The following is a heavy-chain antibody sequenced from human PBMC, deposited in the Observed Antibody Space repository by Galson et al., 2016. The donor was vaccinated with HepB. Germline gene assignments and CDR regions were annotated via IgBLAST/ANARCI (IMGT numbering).Heavy chain of an antibody. CDR1: GFTLSRYW. CDR2: IKEEGSEK. J-gene: IGHJ4*02. D-gene: IGHD3-16*01. Sequence: SLRLSCAGSGFTLSRYWMSWVRQAPGKGLEWVANIKEEGSEKKYVDSVKGRFTISRDHAKNSVYLQMNSLRAEDTAVYYCTRDIAAFGGVMEWGQGTLVTISS. V-gene: IGHV3-7*04. CDR3: TRDIAAFGGVME.